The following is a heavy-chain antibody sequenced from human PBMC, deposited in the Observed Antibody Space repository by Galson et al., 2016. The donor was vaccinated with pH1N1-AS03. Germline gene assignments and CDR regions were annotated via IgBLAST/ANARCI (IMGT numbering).Heavy chain of an antibody. D-gene: IGHD6-13*01. CDR1: GGSISSYY. Sequence: ETLSLTCTVSGGSISSYYWTWIRQPPGKGLEWIGHIYYSGGTNYNPSLKSRVTISVDTSKNQSSLKLSSVTAADTAVYYCARFRSSWTFYYGLDGWGQGTAVTVSS. CDR2: IYYSGGT. CDR3: ARFRSSWTFYYGLDG. J-gene: IGHJ6*02. V-gene: IGHV4-59*01.